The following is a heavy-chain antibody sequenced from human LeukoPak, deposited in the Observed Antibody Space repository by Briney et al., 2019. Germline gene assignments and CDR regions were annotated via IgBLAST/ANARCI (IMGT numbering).Heavy chain of an antibody. V-gene: IGHV3-48*03. Sequence: GGSLRLSCAASGFTFSSYVMNWVRQAPGKGLEWVSYISSSGSTIYYADSVKGRFTISRDNAKNSLYLQMNSLRAEDTAVYYCARNNYGDYESFDYWGQGTLVTVSS. J-gene: IGHJ4*02. CDR2: ISSSGSTI. CDR1: GFTFSSYV. D-gene: IGHD4-17*01. CDR3: ARNNYGDYESFDY.